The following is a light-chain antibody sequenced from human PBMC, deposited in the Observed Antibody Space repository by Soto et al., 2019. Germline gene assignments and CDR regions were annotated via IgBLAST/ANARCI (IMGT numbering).Light chain of an antibody. Sequence: QSAPTQPPSASGSPGQSVTISCTGTSSDVGGYNYVSWYQQHPGKAPKLMIYEVSKRPSGVPDRFSGSKSGNTASLTVSGLLAEDEADYYCSSYAGSNNFVVFGGGTKVIVL. V-gene: IGLV2-8*01. CDR3: SSYAGSNNFVV. CDR2: EVS. CDR1: SSDVGGYNY. J-gene: IGLJ2*01.